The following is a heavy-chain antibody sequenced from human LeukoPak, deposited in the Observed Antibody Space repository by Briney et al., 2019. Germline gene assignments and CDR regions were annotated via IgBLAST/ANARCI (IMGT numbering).Heavy chain of an antibody. CDR1: GLSVSSIY. V-gene: IGHV3-66*01. CDR2: IYRDGSS. J-gene: IGHJ4*02. CDR3: ARSSSDIFIGYYQYFFY. D-gene: IGHD3-9*01. Sequence: GGSLRLSCVASGLSVSSIYMSWVRRAPGKGLEWVSVIYRDGSSYYAESVKGRFTISRDNSKNTLYIQMNSLRAEDTAVHYCARSSSDIFIGYYQYFFYCGQGTLVTVSS.